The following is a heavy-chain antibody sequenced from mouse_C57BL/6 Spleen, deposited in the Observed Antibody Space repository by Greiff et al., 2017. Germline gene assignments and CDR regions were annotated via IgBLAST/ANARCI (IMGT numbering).Heavy chain of an antibody. CDR2: IDPSDSYT. CDR1: GYTFTSYW. D-gene: IGHD2-1*01. V-gene: IGHV1-50*01. CDR3: ALYYGNGAY. Sequence: VQLQQPGAELVKPGASVKLSCKASGYTFTSYWMQWVKQRPGQGLEWIGEIDPSDSYTNYNQKFKGKATLTVDTSSSTAYMQLSSLTSEDSAVYYCALYYGNGAYWGQGTLVTVSA. J-gene: IGHJ3*01.